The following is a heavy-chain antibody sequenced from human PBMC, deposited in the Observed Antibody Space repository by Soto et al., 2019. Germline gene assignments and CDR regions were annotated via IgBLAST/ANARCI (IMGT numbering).Heavy chain of an antibody. D-gene: IGHD4-17*01. CDR2: IKQDGSEK. V-gene: IGHV3-7*05. CDR1: GFTFSSYW. J-gene: IGHJ5*02. Sequence: EVQLVESGGGLVQPGGSLRLSCAASGFTFSSYWMSWVRQAPGKGLEWVANIKQDGSEKYYVDSVKGRFTISRDNAKNSLYLQMNSLRAEDTAVYYCAKLKNDYGDYRWFDPWGQGTLVTVSS. CDR3: AKLKNDYGDYRWFDP.